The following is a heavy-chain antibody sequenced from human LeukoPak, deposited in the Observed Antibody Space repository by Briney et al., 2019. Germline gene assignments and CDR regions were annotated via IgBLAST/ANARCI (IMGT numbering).Heavy chain of an antibody. V-gene: IGHV3-21*01. J-gene: IGHJ4*02. CDR2: ISSSSSYI. CDR1: GFTFSSYS. D-gene: IGHD2-8*02. Sequence: GGSLRLSCAASGFTFSSYSMNWIRQAPGKGLEWVSSISSSSSYIYYADSVKGRFTISRGNAKNSLYLQMNSLRAEDTAVYYCARELGTDYFDYWGQGTLVTVSS. CDR3: ARELGTDYFDY.